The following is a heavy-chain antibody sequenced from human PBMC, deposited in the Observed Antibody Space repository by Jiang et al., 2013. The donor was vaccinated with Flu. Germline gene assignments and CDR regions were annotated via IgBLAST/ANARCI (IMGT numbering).Heavy chain of an antibody. V-gene: IGHV2-70*01. CDR3: ARSRYGDYTGRYYFDY. D-gene: IGHD4-17*01. Sequence: KPTQTLTLTCTFSGFSLSTSGMCVNWIRQPPGKALEWLALIDWDDDKYYSTSLRTRLTISKDTSKNQVVLTMTNLDPVDTATYYCARSRYGDYTGRYYFDYWGQGTLVTVSS. J-gene: IGHJ4*02. CDR1: GFSLSTSGMC. CDR2: IDWDDDK.